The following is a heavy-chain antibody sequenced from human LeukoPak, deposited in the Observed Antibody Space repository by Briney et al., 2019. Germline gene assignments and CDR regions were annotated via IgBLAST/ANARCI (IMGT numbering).Heavy chain of an antibody. V-gene: IGHV4-59*01. D-gene: IGHD1-26*01. CDR3: ARVYSGSYFRYMDV. CDR2: IDHTGST. CDR1: GDSISIYY. J-gene: IGHJ6*03. Sequence: SETLSLTCSVSGDSISIYYWSWIRQPPGKGLEWIGYIDHTGSTNYNPSLNSRVTISRDTSKNHFSLRLSSVTAADTAVYYCARVYSGSYFRYMDVWGKGTTVTISS.